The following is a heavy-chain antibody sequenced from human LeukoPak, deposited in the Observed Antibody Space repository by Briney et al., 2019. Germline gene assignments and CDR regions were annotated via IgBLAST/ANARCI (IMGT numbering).Heavy chain of an antibody. CDR3: ARENTLLWFGEIDY. J-gene: IGHJ4*02. Sequence: GGSLRLSCAASGFTFSSYGMHWVRQAPGKGREWGAVIWYDGSNKYYADSVKGRFTISRDNSKNTLYLQMNSLRAEDTAVYYCARENTLLWFGEIDYWGQGTLVTVSS. D-gene: IGHD3-10*01. CDR2: IWYDGSNK. V-gene: IGHV3-33*01. CDR1: GFTFSSYG.